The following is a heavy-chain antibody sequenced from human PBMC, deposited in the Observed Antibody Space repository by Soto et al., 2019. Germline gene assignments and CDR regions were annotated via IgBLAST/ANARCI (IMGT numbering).Heavy chain of an antibody. D-gene: IGHD2-15*01. J-gene: IGHJ3*02. Sequence: RGESLKISCKGSGYSFTSYWVGWVRQMPGKGLEWMGIIYPGDSDTRYSPSFQGQVTISADKSISTAYLQWSSLKASDTAMYYCARPDCSGGSCYPLAFDIWGQGTMVTVSS. CDR2: IYPGDSDT. CDR1: GYSFTSYW. CDR3: ARPDCSGGSCYPLAFDI. V-gene: IGHV5-51*01.